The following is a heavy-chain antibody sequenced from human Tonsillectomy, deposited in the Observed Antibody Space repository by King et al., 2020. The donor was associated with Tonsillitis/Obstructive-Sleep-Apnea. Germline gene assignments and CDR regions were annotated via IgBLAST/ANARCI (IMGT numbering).Heavy chain of an antibody. D-gene: IGHD3-3*01. V-gene: IGHV3-74*01. CDR3: AREAIYSRADAFDV. CDR2: IKSDGSST. CDR1: GFSFSTYW. J-gene: IGHJ3*01. Sequence: VQLVESGGGLVQPGGSLTLSCAASGFSFSTYWFHWVRQAPGKGLVWVSRIKSDGSSTFYADSVKGRFTISRDNAKNTLFLQMNSLRAEDTAVYYCAREAIYSRADAFDVWGQGTMVTVSS.